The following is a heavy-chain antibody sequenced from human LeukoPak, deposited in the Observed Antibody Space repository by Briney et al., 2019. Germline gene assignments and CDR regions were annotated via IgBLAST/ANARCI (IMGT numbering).Heavy chain of an antibody. CDR2: ISYDGSNK. D-gene: IGHD2-21*01. V-gene: IGHV3-33*05. CDR3: ARIYGNSTIADAFDI. CDR1: GFTFSSYG. J-gene: IGHJ3*02. Sequence: GRSLRLSCAASGFTFSSYGMHWVRQAPGKGLEWVAVISYDGSNKYYADSVKGRFIISTDSSRKTLYLQMNSLRVDDTAMYYCARIYGNSTIADAFDIWGQGTMVSVSS.